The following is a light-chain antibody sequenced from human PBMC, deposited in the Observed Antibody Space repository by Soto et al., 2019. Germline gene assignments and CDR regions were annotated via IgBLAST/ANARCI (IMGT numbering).Light chain of an antibody. CDR1: QDISNY. CDR2: DAS. J-gene: IGKJ3*01. Sequence: DIQMTQSPSSLSASVGDRVTITCQASQDISNYLNWYQQKPGKAPKLLIYDASNLETGVPSRFTGSGSGTDFTFTISRLQPEVTATYSCPQYAYLLSFGPGTNVDIK. V-gene: IGKV1-33*01. CDR3: PQYAYLLS.